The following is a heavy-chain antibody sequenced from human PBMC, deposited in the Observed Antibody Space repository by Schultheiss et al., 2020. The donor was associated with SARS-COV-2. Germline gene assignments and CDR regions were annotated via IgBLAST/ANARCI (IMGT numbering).Heavy chain of an antibody. CDR3: AREDIVVVPAAMDYYYYYYMDV. D-gene: IGHD2-2*01. Sequence: SGPTLVKPTQTLTLTCTFSGFSLSTSGMRVSWIRQPPGKALEWLARIDWDDDKFYSTSLKTRLTISKDTSKNQVVLTKTNMDHVDTATYYCAREDIVVVPAAMDYYYYYYMDVWGKGTTVTVSS. CDR2: IDWDDDK. J-gene: IGHJ6*03. CDR1: GFSLSTSGMR. V-gene: IGHV2-70*04.